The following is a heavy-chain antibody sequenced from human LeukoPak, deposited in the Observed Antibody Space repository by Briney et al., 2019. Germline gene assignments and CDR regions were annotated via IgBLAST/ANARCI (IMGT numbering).Heavy chain of an antibody. V-gene: IGHV3-43*02. Sequence: GGSLRLSCAASGFTFDDYAMHWVRQGPGKSLEWVSLINENGDIAYYGDSVRGRFTVSRDNAKNSLYLQMNSLTTEDTALYYCAQARWEPNFDYWGQGTLVTVSS. J-gene: IGHJ4*02. D-gene: IGHD1-26*01. CDR1: GFTFDDYA. CDR2: INENGDIA. CDR3: AQARWEPNFDY.